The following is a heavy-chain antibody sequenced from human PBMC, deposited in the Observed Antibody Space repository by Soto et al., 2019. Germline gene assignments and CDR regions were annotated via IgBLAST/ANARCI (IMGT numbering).Heavy chain of an antibody. CDR3: SRDPGFGAIDY. Sequence: GGSLRLSCAASGFTFSSSWMAWVRQAPGKGLEWVALINPDGSVASYVGSVRGRFIISRDNAQNSLYLQMNSVSAEDTAVYYCSRDPGFGAIDYWGQGTLVTVSS. CDR2: INPDGSVA. V-gene: IGHV3-7*01. J-gene: IGHJ4*02. D-gene: IGHD3-10*01. CDR1: GFTFSSSW.